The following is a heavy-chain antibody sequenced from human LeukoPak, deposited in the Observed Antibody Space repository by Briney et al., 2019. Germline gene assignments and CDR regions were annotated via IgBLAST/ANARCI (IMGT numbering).Heavy chain of an antibody. CDR1: GGSISSSSYY. CDR3: ARGRGNFGEASTPFDY. J-gene: IGHJ4*02. D-gene: IGHD3-10*01. Sequence: SETLSLTCTVSGGSISSSSYYWGWIRQPPGKGLEWIGSIYYSGSTYYNPSLKSRVTISVDTSKNQFSLKLSSVTAADTAVYYCARGRGNFGEASTPFDYWGQGTLVTVSS. CDR2: IYYSGST. V-gene: IGHV4-39*07.